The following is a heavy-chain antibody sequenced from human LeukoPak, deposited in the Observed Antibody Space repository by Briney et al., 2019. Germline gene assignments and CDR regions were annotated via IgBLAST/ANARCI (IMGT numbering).Heavy chain of an antibody. J-gene: IGHJ4*02. CDR2: ISGSGGST. V-gene: IGHV3-23*01. D-gene: IGHD3-9*01. CDR3: AVDILTGYDY. CDR1: GFTFSSYG. Sequence: GGSLRLSCAASGFTFSSYGTSWVRQAPGKGLEWVSAISGSGGSTYYADSVKGRFTISRDNSKNTLYLQMNSLKAEDTAVYYCAVDILTGYDYWGQGTLVTVSS.